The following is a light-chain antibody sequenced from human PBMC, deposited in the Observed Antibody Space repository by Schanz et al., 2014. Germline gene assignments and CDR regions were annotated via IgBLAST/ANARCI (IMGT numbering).Light chain of an antibody. CDR1: SSDIGSYNL. J-gene: IGLJ2*01. CDR2: EGS. V-gene: IGLV2-14*02. CDR3: TSYRSGGTHVI. Sequence: QSVLTQPASVSGSPGQSITISCTGTSSDIGSYNLVSWYQQHPDKAPKLMIYEGSKRPSGVSNRFSGSKSGNTASLTISGLQAEDEADYYCTSYRSGGTHVIFGGGTKLTVL.